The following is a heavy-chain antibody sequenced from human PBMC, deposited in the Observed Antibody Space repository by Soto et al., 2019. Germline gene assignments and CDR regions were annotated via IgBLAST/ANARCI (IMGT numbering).Heavy chain of an antibody. D-gene: IGHD2-15*01. CDR3: ARDPYCSNGACYSVS. CDR1: GFTFSSYA. V-gene: IGHV3-30-3*01. Sequence: PGGSLRLSCAASGFTFSSYAMHWVRQAPGKGLEWVAVISYDGSNKYYADSVKGRFTISRDNSKNTLYLQMNNLRVEDAAVYYCARDPYCSNGACYSVSWGQGILVTVS. CDR2: ISYDGSNK. J-gene: IGHJ5*02.